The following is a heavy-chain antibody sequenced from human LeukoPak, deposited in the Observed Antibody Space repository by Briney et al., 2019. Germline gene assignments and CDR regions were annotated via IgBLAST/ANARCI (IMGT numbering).Heavy chain of an antibody. V-gene: IGHV3-30*18. Sequence: GGSLRLSCAASGFTFSSYGMHWVRQAPGKGLEWVAVIYYDGSNKYYADSVKGRVTISRDNSKNTLYLQKNSLKAEDTAVYSGAKGSSSSPHYYYYGMDVWGQGPTVTVSS. J-gene: IGHJ6*02. CDR2: IYYDGSNK. CDR3: AKGSSSSPHYYYYGMDV. CDR1: GFTFSSYG. D-gene: IGHD6-6*01.